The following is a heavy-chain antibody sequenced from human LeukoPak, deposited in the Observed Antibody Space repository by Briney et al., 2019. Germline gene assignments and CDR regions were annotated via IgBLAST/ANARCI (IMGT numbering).Heavy chain of an antibody. D-gene: IGHD3-9*01. CDR2: IYYSGST. CDR1: GGSISSSSYY. CDR3: ARGGFDWLYNWFDP. J-gene: IGHJ5*02. V-gene: IGHV4-39*07. Sequence: SETLSLTCTVSGGSISSSSYYWGWIRQPPGKGLEWIGSIYYSGSTYYNPSLKSRVTISVDTSKNQFSLKLSSVTAADTAVYYCARGGFDWLYNWFDPWGQGTLVTVSS.